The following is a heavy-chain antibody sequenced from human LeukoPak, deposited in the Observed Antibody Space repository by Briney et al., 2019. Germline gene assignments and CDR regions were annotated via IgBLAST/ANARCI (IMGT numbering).Heavy chain of an antibody. J-gene: IGHJ4*02. Sequence: ASVKVSCKASGGTFSNYAINWVRQATGQGLEWMGWMNPNSGNTGYAQKFQGRVTITRNTSISTAYMELSSLRSEDTAVYYCARSYGSGSYHFDYWGQGTLVTVSS. CDR1: GGTFSNYA. CDR3: ARSYGSGSYHFDY. V-gene: IGHV1-8*03. CDR2: MNPNSGNT. D-gene: IGHD3-10*01.